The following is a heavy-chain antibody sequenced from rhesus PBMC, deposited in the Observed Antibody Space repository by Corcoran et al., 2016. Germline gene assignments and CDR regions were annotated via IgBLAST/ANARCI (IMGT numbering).Heavy chain of an antibody. Sequence: QVQLQESGPGLVKPSETLFLTCAVSGGSFSIYWWSWIPPPPGKGLRWIGEFKGNIWSTNSTPSLKSQVTISKDASKNQFSLKLSSVTAADTAVYYCARLDVWGRGVLVTVSS. CDR2: FKGNIWST. V-gene: IGHV4-80*01. J-gene: IGHJ5-2*02. CDR3: ARLDV. CDR1: GGSFSIYW.